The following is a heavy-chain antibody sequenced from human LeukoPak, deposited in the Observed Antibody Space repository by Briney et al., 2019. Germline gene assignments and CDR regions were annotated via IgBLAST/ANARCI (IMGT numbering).Heavy chain of an antibody. J-gene: IGHJ4*02. Sequence: GGSLRLSCAASGFTFEDYAMHWVRQGPGKGLEWVSAISGSGGSTYYADSVKGRFTISRDNSKNTLYLQMNSLRAEDTAVYYCAKGTYDILTGSIHWGQGALVTVSS. V-gene: IGHV3-23*01. D-gene: IGHD3-9*01. CDR1: GFTFEDYA. CDR3: AKGTYDILTGSIH. CDR2: ISGSGGST.